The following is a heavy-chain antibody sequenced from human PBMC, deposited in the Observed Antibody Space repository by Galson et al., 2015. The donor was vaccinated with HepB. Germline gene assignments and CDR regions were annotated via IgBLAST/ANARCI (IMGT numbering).Heavy chain of an antibody. V-gene: IGHV3-21*01. CDR3: ARNSPSGENFDY. J-gene: IGHJ4*02. CDR2: ISSASSYI. CDR1: GFTFSSYT. D-gene: IGHD1-26*01. Sequence: SLRLSCAASGFTFSSYTMNWVRQAPGKGLEWVSSISSASSYIYYADSVKDRFTISRDDAMSALYLQLKSLRAEDTALYFCARNSPSGENFDYWGQGTLLTGSS.